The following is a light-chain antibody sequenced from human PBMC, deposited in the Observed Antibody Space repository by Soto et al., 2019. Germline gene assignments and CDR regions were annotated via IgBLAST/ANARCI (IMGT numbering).Light chain of an antibody. CDR1: QSVSSIY. J-gene: IGKJ1*01. V-gene: IGKV3-20*01. Sequence: TXSLSPXEKATLSCRAIQSVSSIYLAWYQQKPGQAPRLLIYGASSRATGIPDRFSGSGSGTDFTLTTSRLEPEDFAVYYCQQYGSSRWTFGQGTKV. CDR2: GAS. CDR3: QQYGSSRWT.